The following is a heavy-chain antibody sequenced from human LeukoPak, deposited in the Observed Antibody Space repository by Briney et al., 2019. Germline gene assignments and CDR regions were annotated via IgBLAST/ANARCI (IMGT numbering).Heavy chain of an antibody. V-gene: IGHV1-2*02. Sequence: ASVKVSCKASGYTFTGYYIHWVRQAPGQGLEWMGWINPNSGDTNSAQNFQDRVTMTRDTSISTAFMELSRLRSEDTAVYYCATQYDSSGYYPFDYWGQGTLVTVSS. CDR2: INPNSGDT. J-gene: IGHJ4*02. CDR3: ATQYDSSGYYPFDY. D-gene: IGHD3-22*01. CDR1: GYTFTGYY.